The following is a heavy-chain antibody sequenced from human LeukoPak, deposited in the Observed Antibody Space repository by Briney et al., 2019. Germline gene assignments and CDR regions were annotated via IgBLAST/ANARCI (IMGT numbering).Heavy chain of an antibody. V-gene: IGHV3-64*01. J-gene: IGHJ6*03. Sequence: GGSLRLSCAASGFTFTNHAMQWVRQAPGKGLEYVSAISGNGGSTYYANSVKGRFTISRDNSKNTVYLQMDSLRAEDMAAYYCARAGVIRYVAWLINYYMDVWGKGTTVTVSS. D-gene: IGHD3-9*01. CDR3: ARAGVIRYVAWLINYYMDV. CDR2: ISGNGGST. CDR1: GFTFTNHA.